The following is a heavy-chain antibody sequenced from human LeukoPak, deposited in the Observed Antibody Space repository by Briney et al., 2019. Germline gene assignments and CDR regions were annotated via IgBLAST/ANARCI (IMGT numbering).Heavy chain of an antibody. V-gene: IGHV3-30-3*01. CDR2: ISYDGSNK. CDR3: ARIWYYYGSGSSFDYVMDV. D-gene: IGHD3-10*01. CDR1: GFTFSSYA. Sequence: QPGRSLRLSCAASGFTFSSYAMHWVRQAPGKGLEWVAVISYDGSNKYYADSVKGRFTISRDNSKNTLYLQMNSLRAEDTAVYYCARIWYYYGSGSSFDYVMDVWGQGTTVTVSS. J-gene: IGHJ6*02.